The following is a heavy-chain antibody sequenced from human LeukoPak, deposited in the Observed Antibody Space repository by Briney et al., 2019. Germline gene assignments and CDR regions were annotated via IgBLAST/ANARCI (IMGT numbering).Heavy chain of an antibody. CDR3: ARSNYYDSSGYYFDAFDI. D-gene: IGHD3-22*01. J-gene: IGHJ3*02. CDR1: GCTFSSYS. Sequence: GGSLRLSCAASGCTFSSYSMNWVRQAPGKGLEWVSSIGRGSSYIYYADSVKGRFTISRDNAKNSLSLQMNSLRAEDTAVYYCARSNYYDSSGYYFDAFDIWGQGTMVTVSS. V-gene: IGHV3-21*01. CDR2: IGRGSSYI.